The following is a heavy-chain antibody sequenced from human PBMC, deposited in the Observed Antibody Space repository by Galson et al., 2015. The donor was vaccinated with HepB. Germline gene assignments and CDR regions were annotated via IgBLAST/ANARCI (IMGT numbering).Heavy chain of an antibody. CDR2: IIPILGIA. Sequence: SVKVSCKASGGTFSSYTISWVRQAPGQGLEWMGRIIPILGIANYAQKFQGRVTITADKSTSTAYMELSSLRSEDTAVYYCAREKADYDSSGFSSRNRRTNDAFDIWGQGTMVTVSS. CDR3: AREKADYDSSGFSSRNRRTNDAFDI. CDR1: GGTFSSYT. D-gene: IGHD3-22*01. J-gene: IGHJ3*02. V-gene: IGHV1-69*04.